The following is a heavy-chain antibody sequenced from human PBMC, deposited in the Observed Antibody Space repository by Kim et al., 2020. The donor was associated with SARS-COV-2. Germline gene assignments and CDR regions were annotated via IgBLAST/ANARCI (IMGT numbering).Heavy chain of an antibody. D-gene: IGHD3-22*01. CDR2: IYYSGST. CDR3: ARSDRNKEYYYDSGGYHARKSFDI. V-gene: IGHV4-39*01. J-gene: IGHJ3*02. CDR1: GGSISSSSYY. Sequence: SETLSLTCTVSGGSISSSSYYWGWIRQPPGKGLEWIGSIYYSGSTYYNPSLKSRVTISVDTSKNQFSLKLSSVTAADTAVYYCARSDRNKEYYYDSGGYHARKSFDIWGQGTMVTVSS.